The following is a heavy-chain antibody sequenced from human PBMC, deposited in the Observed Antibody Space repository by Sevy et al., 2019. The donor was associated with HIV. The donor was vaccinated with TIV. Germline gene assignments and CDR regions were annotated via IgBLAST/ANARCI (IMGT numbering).Heavy chain of an antibody. J-gene: IGHJ4*02. CDR1: GFSFNTHA. D-gene: IGHD6-19*01. V-gene: IGHV3-30-3*01. CDR3: ARDGGHTSAWTPGKY. Sequence: GGYLRLSCAASGFSFNTHAMHWVRQAPGKGLDWMALISYDGSAKYYADSVKGRFTVSRDDSKNTLYLQMNSLRPEDSAVYYCARDGGHTSAWTPGKYWGQGTQVTVSS. CDR2: ISYDGSAK.